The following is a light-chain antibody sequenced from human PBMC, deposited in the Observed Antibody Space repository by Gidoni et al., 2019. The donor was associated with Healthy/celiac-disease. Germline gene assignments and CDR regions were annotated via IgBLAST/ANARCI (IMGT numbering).Light chain of an antibody. CDR3: QQYGSSPPYT. J-gene: IGKJ2*01. V-gene: IGKV3-20*01. CDR1: QSVSSSY. Sequence: EIVLTQSPGTLSLSPGERATLSCRASQSVSSSYLAWYQQKPGQAPRLLIYGASSRATGIPDRFSGSGSGTDFTLTISRLEPEDFAVYYCQQYGSSPPYTXXXXTKXEIK. CDR2: GAS.